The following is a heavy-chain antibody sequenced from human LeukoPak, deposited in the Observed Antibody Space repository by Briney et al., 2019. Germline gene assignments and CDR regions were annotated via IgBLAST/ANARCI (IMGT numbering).Heavy chain of an antibody. CDR3: AKYTFGSDYFAY. CDR2: IYSSGTT. Sequence: SETLPLTCTVSGGSISGYYWSWIRQSAGKGLEWIGRIYSSGTTNYNPSLRSRVSMSVDTSNNQFSLNLDSVTAADSAVYYCAKYTFGSDYFAYWGRGTLVTVSS. V-gene: IGHV4-4*07. D-gene: IGHD5-18*01. J-gene: IGHJ4*02. CDR1: GGSISGYY.